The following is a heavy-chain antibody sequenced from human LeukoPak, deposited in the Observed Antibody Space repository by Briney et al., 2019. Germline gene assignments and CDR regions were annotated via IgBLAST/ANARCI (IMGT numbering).Heavy chain of an antibody. D-gene: IGHD2-15*01. CDR2: IYYFGNT. Sequence: SETLSLTCTVSGDSISSSSYYWGWIRQPPGKGLEWIGSIYYFGNTYYNPSLKSRVTISVDTSKNQFSLKLSSVTAADTAVYYCARDRLGMGAANALDIWGQGTLVTVSS. CDR1: GDSISSSSYY. CDR3: ARDRLGMGAANALDI. V-gene: IGHV4-39*07. J-gene: IGHJ3*02.